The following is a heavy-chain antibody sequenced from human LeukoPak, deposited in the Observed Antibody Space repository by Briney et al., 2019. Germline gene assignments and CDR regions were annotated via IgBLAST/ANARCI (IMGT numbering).Heavy chain of an antibody. Sequence: GASVKVFCKASGYTFTNYDIHWVRQATGQGLEWMGWMSPNSGNTGYVQKFQGRVTMTRNTSISTAYMELSSLRSEDTAVYYCARVVSGTYNWFDPWGQGTLVTVSS. V-gene: IGHV1-8*01. CDR3: ARVVSGTYNWFDP. J-gene: IGHJ5*02. D-gene: IGHD1-20*01. CDR1: GYTFTNYD. CDR2: MSPNSGNT.